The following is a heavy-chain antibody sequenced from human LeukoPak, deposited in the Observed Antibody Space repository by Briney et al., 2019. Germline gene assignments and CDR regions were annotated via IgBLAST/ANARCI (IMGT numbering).Heavy chain of an antibody. J-gene: IGHJ3*02. CDR3: ARGYCRGGSCYSGDAFDI. V-gene: IGHV3-21*01. CDR2: ISTSSSYI. CDR1: GFTFSSYS. D-gene: IGHD2-15*01. Sequence: KPGGSLRLSCAASGFTFSSYSMNWVRQAPGKGLEWVSFISTSSSYIYYADSVKGRFTISRDNAKNSLYLQMNSLRAEDTAVYYCARGYCRGGSCYSGDAFDIWGQGTMVTVSS.